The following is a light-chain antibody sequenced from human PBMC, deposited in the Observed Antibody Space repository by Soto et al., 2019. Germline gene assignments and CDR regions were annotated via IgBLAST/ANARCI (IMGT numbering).Light chain of an antibody. CDR1: QGSRND. J-gene: IGKJ2*01. CDR3: LQDYNYPRT. Sequence: AIQMTQSPSSLSASVGDRVTITCRARQGSRNDLGWYQQKPGKAPKLLIYGTSNLQSGVPSRFSGSGSGTDFTLTISSLQPEDFATYYCLQDYNYPRTFGQGTNLEIK. CDR2: GTS. V-gene: IGKV1-6*01.